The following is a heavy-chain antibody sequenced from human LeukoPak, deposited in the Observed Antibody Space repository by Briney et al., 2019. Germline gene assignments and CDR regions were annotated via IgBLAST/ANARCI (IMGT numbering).Heavy chain of an antibody. V-gene: IGHV3-66*01. D-gene: IGHD2-21*01. CDR2: IYSGGST. CDR3: AKAPVTSCRGAYCYPFDS. CDR1: GFTFSSYW. Sequence: PGGSLRLSCAASGFTFSSYWMSWVRQAPGKGLEWVSLIYSGGSTYYADSVKGRFTISRDNSKNTLYLHMKSLRAEDAAVYYCAKAPVTSCRGAYCYPFDSWGQGTVVTVSS. J-gene: IGHJ4*02.